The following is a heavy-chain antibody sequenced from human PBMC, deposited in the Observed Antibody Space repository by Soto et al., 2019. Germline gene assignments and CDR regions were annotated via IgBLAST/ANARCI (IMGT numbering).Heavy chain of an antibody. CDR2: IYYSGST. CDR1: GGSISSYY. V-gene: IGHV4-59*08. D-gene: IGHD5-12*01. J-gene: IGHJ4*02. Sequence: SETLSLTCTVSGGSISSYYWSWIRQPPGKGLEWIGYIYYSGSTNYNPSLKSRVTISVDTSKNQFSLKLSSVTAADTAVYYCARHLSGYANPYFDYWGQGTLVTVSS. CDR3: ARHLSGYANPYFDY.